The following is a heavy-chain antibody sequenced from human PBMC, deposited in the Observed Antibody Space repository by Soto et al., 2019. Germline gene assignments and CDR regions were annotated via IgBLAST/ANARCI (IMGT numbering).Heavy chain of an antibody. CDR3: ARDGLYYDILTGYYKGPSSYMDV. CDR2: INPSGGST. CDR1: GYTFTGYY. V-gene: IGHV1-46*03. Sequence: ASVKVSCKASGYTFTGYYMHWVRQAPGQGLEWIGIINPSGGSTSSAQKFQGRVTMTRDTSTSTVYMELSSLRSEDTAVYYCARDGLYYDILTGYYKGPSSYMDVWGKGTTVTVSS. D-gene: IGHD3-9*01. J-gene: IGHJ6*03.